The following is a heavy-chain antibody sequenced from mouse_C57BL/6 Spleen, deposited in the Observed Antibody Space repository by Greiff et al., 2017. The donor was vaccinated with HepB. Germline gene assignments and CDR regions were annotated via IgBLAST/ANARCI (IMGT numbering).Heavy chain of an antibody. V-gene: IGHV1-19*01. CDR2: INPYNGGT. CDR3: ARSPIYYDYAMDY. J-gene: IGHJ4*01. CDR1: GYTFTDYY. Sequence: EVKLVESGPVLVKPGASVKMSCKASGYTFTDYYMNWVKQSHGKSLEWIGVINPYNGGTSYNQKFKGKATLTVDKSSSTAYMELNSLTSEDSAVYYCARSPIYYDYAMDYWGQGTSVTVSS. D-gene: IGHD2-1*01.